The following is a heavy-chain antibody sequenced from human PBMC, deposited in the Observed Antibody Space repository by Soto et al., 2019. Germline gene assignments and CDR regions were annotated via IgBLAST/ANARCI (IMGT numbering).Heavy chain of an antibody. Sequence: SATLSLTCSVSCDSIISDNYYWSWIRQTPGKTQEWIGYVYYNGITYSNPSLKSLVSISVDTSKNQFSLKLSSVSAADTAVYYCARHQWELLDYLGQGTRVTVS. J-gene: IGHJ4*02. D-gene: IGHD1-26*01. CDR3: ARHQWELLDY. V-gene: IGHV4-39*01. CDR1: CDSIISDNYY. CDR2: VYYNGIT.